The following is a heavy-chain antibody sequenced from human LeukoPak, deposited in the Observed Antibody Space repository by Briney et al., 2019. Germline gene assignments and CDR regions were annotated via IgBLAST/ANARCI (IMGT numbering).Heavy chain of an antibody. D-gene: IGHD3-10*01. CDR3: ARVLLWFGELYYYGMDV. CDR2: INAGNGNT. Sequence: ASVKVSCKASGYTFTSYAIHWVRQAPGQRLEWMGWINAGNGNTKYSQKFQGRVTITRDTSASTAYMELSSLRSEDTAVYYCARVLLWFGELYYYGMDVRGQGTTVTVSS. J-gene: IGHJ6*02. CDR1: GYTFTSYA. V-gene: IGHV1-3*01.